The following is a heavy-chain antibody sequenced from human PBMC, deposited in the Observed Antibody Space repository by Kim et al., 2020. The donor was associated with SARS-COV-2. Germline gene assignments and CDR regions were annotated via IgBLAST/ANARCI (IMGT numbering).Heavy chain of an antibody. D-gene: IGHD3-10*01. CDR1: GGSISSGGYS. Sequence: SETLSLTCAVSGGSISSGGYSWSWIRQPPGKGLELIGYIYHSGSTYYNPSLKSRVTISVDRSKNQFSLKLSSVTAADTAVYYCARDRRFGELDYWGQGTLVTVSS. V-gene: IGHV4-30-2*01. J-gene: IGHJ4*02. CDR3: ARDRRFGELDY. CDR2: IYHSGST.